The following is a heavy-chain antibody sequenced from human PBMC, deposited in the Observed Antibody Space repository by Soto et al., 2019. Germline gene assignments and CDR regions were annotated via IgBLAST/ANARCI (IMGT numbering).Heavy chain of an antibody. D-gene: IGHD2-2*01. CDR3: AREGDGNCTSASCYNGWFDS. Sequence: EVQLVESGGGLVQPGGSLRLSCAASGFTFSTYWMSWVRQAPGKGLEWVANIKQDGRDIYYVDSVRGRFMVSRDNVRNSLYLQMNSLRAEDTAVYYCAREGDGNCTSASCYNGWFDSWGQGTLVTVPS. V-gene: IGHV3-7*01. CDR2: IKQDGRDI. CDR1: GFTFSTYW. J-gene: IGHJ5*01.